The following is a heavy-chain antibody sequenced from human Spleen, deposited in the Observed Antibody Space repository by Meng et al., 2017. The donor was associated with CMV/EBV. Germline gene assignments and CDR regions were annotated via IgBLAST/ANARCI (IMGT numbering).Heavy chain of an antibody. J-gene: IGHJ4*02. CDR3: ARDYSSSSKGMDV. D-gene: IGHD6-6*01. CDR1: GGSINSGSFY. CDR2: IYYSGST. Sequence: SETLSLTCTVSGGSINSGSFYWTWIRHHPGKGLEWIGYIYYSGSTYYNPSLKSRGTISMDTSKNQFSLKLNSVTAADTAVYYCARDYSSSSKGMDVWGQGTLVTVSS. V-gene: IGHV4-31*03.